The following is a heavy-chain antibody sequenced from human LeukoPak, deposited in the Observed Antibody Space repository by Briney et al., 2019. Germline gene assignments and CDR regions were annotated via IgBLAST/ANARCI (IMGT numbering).Heavy chain of an antibody. CDR1: GFTFSSYG. J-gene: IGHJ4*02. D-gene: IGHD5-18*01. CDR2: ISGSGGST. Sequence: GGTLRLSCAASGFTFSSYGMSWVRQAPGKGLEWVSAISGSGGSTYYADSVKGRFTISRDNSKNTVYLQMNSLRAEDTAVYYCANDLEWIQLNLGRGQGTLVTVSS. CDR3: ANDLEWIQLNLG. V-gene: IGHV3-23*01.